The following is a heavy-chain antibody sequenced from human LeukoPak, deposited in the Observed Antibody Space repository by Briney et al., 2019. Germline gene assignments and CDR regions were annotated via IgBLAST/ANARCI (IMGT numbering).Heavy chain of an antibody. CDR2: INHSGST. CDR1: GGSFSGYY. J-gene: IGHJ6*03. V-gene: IGHV4-34*01. CDR3: ARVDRYHYYLDV. Sequence: SETLSLTCAVYGGSFSGYYWSWIRQPPGKGLEWIGEINHSGSTNYNPSLKSRVTISVDTSKNQFSLKLSSVTAADTAMYYCARVDRYHYYLDVWGKGTTVTVSS.